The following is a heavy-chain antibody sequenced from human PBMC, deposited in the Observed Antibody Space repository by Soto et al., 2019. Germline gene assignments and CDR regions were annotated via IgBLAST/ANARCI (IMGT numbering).Heavy chain of an antibody. CDR1: GFTFSGHW. D-gene: IGHD6-13*01. CDR3: ARGYSSSPLFEDYFDY. CDR2: INPDGSEK. J-gene: IGHJ4*02. Sequence: GGSLRLSWAASGFTFSGHWMTWVRQAPGKGLEWVANINPDGSEKFSVDSVNGRFTISRDNAKNSLYLQMNSLRAEDTAVYFCARGYSSSPLFEDYFDYWGQGALVTVSS. V-gene: IGHV3-7*04.